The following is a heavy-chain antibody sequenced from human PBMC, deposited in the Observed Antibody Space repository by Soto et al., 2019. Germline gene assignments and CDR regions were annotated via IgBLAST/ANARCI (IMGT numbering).Heavy chain of an antibody. Sequence: EVQLVESGGGLVKPGASLRLSCAASGFTFNSAWMSWVRQAPGKGLEWVGRIRSKSDGGTTDCAAPVRGRFSISRDDSKIPLYLQISSLEIEDTAVYYCTEGTSFWGQGTLVTVSS. CDR3: TEGTSF. V-gene: IGHV3-15*01. D-gene: IGHD4-17*01. J-gene: IGHJ4*02. CDR2: IRSKSDGGTT. CDR1: GFTFNSAW.